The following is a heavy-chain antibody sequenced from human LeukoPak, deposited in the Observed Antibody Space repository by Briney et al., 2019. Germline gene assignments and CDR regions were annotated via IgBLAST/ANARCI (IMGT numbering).Heavy chain of an antibody. CDR2: IYSGGST. CDR1: GVTVSSNY. V-gene: IGHV3-53*01. D-gene: IGHD6-6*01. CDR3: ARVDVLHYYYGMDV. J-gene: IGHJ6*02. Sequence: PGGSLRLSCAASGVTVSSNYMSWVRQAPGKGLEWVSVIYSGGSTYYADSVKGRFTISRDNSKNTLYLQMNSLRAEDTAVYYCARVDVLHYYYGMDVWGQGTTVTVSS.